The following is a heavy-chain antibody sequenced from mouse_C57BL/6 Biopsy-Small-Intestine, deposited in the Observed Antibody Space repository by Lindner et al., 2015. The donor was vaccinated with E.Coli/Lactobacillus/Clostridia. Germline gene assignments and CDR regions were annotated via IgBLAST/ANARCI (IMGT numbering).Heavy chain of an antibody. V-gene: IGHV1-82*01. CDR3: TKTLHYYGCSLFDY. Sequence: VQLQESGPELVKPGASVKISCKASGYAFSSSWMNWVKQRPGKGLEWIGRIYPGDGDTNYNGKFKGKATLTADKSSSTAYMQLSSLTSEDSAVYFCTKTLHYYGCSLFDYWGQGTTLTVSS. D-gene: IGHD1-1*01. CDR2: IYPGDGDT. CDR1: GYAFSSSW. J-gene: IGHJ2*01.